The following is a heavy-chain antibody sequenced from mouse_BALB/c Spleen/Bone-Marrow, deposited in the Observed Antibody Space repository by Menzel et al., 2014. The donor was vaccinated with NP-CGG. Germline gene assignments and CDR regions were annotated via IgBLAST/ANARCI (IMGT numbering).Heavy chain of an antibody. Sequence: VQLQQSGPGLVAPSQSLSITCTVSGFSLTGYGVNWVRQPPGKGLEWLGMIWGDGSTDYNSALKSGLSISKDNSKSQVFLKMNSLQTDDTARYYCARDGGYGWFAYWGQGTLVTVSA. V-gene: IGHV2-6-7*01. CDR2: IWGDGST. CDR1: GFSLTGYG. D-gene: IGHD2-2*01. J-gene: IGHJ3*01. CDR3: ARDGGYGWFAY.